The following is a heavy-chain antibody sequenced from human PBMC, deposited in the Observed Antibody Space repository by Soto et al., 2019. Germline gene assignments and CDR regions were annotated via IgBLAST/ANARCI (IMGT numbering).Heavy chain of an antibody. J-gene: IGHJ6*02. CDR2: INHSGST. CDR1: GGSFSGYY. CDR3: ARGGREYSSGWLYYYYYGMDV. Sequence: KASETLSLTCAVYGGSFSGYYWSWIRQPPGKGLEWIGEINHSGSTNYNPSLKSRVTISVDTSKNQFSLKLSSVTAADTAVYYCARGGREYSSGWLYYYYYGMDVWGQGTTVTVSS. V-gene: IGHV4-34*01. D-gene: IGHD6-19*01.